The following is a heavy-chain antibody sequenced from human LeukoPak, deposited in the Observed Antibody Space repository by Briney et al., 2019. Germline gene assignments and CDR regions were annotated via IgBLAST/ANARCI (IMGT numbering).Heavy chain of an antibody. J-gene: IGHJ4*02. CDR1: AGSISSYY. D-gene: IGHD5-18*01. V-gene: IGHV4-59*01. Sequence: SETLSLTCTVSAGSISSYYWSWIRQPPGKGLGWIGYIYYSGSTNYNPSPKSRVTISVDTSKNQFSLKLSSVTAADTAVYYCARGLDGELWLPSYFDYWGQGTLVTVSS. CDR2: IYYSGST. CDR3: ARGLDGELWLPSYFDY.